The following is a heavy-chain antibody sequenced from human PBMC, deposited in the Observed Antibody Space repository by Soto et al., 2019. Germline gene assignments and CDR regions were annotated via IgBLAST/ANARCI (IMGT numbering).Heavy chain of an antibody. Sequence: GGALILPCAASAFTFAEYYMSWIRQAPGTGLEWVSYITSSSSYTNSADSVKGRFTISRDNAKNSLYLQMNSLRAEDTAVYYCARGYSYHFDYWGQGT. V-gene: IGHV3-11*05. D-gene: IGHD5-18*01. CDR1: AFTFAEYY. J-gene: IGHJ4*02. CDR2: ITSSSSYT. CDR3: ARGYSYHFDY.